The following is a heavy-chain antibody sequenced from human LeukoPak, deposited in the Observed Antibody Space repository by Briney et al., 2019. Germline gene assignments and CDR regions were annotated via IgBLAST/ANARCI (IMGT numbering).Heavy chain of an antibody. V-gene: IGHV3-48*01. CDR1: GFTFTTYS. Sequence: SGGSLRLSCAASGFTFTTYSINWVRQAPGKGPEWISYISGNSKTIYYADSVKGRFTISRDNAKNSLYLQMNSLRAEDTAVYYCARLGVTTTYNWFDPWGQGTLVTVSS. CDR2: ISGNSKTI. CDR3: ARLGVTTTYNWFDP. J-gene: IGHJ5*02. D-gene: IGHD4-11*01.